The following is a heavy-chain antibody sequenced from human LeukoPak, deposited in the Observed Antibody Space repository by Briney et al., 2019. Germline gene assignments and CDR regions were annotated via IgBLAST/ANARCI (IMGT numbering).Heavy chain of an antibody. V-gene: IGHV1-2*06. CDR3: ARGEMATTGNFDY. D-gene: IGHD5-24*01. CDR1: GYTFTGYY. J-gene: IGHJ4*02. Sequence: GASVKVSCKASGYTFTGYYMHWVRQAPGQGLEWMGRINPNSGGTNYAQKLQGRVTMTTDTSTSTAYMELRSLRSDDTAVYYCARGEMATTGNFDYWGQGTLVTVSS. CDR2: INPNSGGT.